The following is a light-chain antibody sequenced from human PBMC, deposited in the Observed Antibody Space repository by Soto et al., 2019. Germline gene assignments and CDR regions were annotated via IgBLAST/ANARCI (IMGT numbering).Light chain of an antibody. V-gene: IGLV2-23*02. J-gene: IGLJ2*01. Sequence: QSALTQPAPVSGSPGQSITISCTGTSSDVGSYNLVSWYQQHPGKAPKLMIYEVSKRPSGVSNRFSGSKSGNTASLTISGLQAEDEADYYCCSYAGSSTLVFGGGTKVTVL. CDR3: CSYAGSSTLV. CDR2: EVS. CDR1: SSDVGSYNL.